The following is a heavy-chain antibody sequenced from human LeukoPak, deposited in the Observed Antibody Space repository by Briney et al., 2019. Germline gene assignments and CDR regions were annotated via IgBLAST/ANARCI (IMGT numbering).Heavy chain of an antibody. D-gene: IGHD3-22*01. CDR3: ARGGLTMTIGGFDY. CDR1: GGTFSSYA. CDR2: IIPIFGTA. Sequence: ASVKVSCKASGGTFSSYAISWVRQAPRQGLEWMGGIIPIFGTANYAQKFQGRVTITADESTSTAYMELSSLRSEDTAVYYCARGGLTMTIGGFDYWGQGTLVTVSS. V-gene: IGHV1-69*13. J-gene: IGHJ4*02.